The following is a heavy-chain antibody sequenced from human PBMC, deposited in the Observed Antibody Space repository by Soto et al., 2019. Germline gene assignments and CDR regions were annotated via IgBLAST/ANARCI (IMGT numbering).Heavy chain of an antibody. D-gene: IGHD2-2*01. J-gene: IGHJ6*03. CDR2: TYYRSKWYN. Sequence: SQTLSLTCAISAASVSSNSAAWNWIRQSPSRGLEWLGRTYYRSKWYNDYAVSVKSRITINPDTSKNQFSLQLNSVTPEDTAVYYCARDLDVVVPAATYYYYYMDVWGKGTTVTVSS. V-gene: IGHV6-1*01. CDR3: ARDLDVVVPAATYYYYYMDV. CDR1: AASVSSNSAA.